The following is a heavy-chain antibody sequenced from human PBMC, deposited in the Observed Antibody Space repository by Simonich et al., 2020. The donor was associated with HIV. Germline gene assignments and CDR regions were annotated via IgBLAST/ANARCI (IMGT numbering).Heavy chain of an antibody. Sequence: QVQLVESGGVLVQPGRSLRLSCAASGFTFSSYAMHWVRQAPGKGLEWVAVISYDGSNKYYADSVQGRFTISRDNSKNTLYLQMNSLRAEETAVYYCASGGSISSVWADDYWGQGTLVTVSS. CDR1: GFTFSSYA. D-gene: IGHD3-16*01. V-gene: IGHV3-30*04. CDR2: ISYDGSNK. CDR3: ASGGSISSVWADDY. J-gene: IGHJ4*02.